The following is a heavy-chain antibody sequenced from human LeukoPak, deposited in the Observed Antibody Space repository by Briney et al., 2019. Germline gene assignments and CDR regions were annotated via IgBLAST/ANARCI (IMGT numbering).Heavy chain of an antibody. D-gene: IGHD4-17*01. CDR2: IHHTGRT. J-gene: IGHJ4*02. V-gene: IGHV4-59*01. CDR3: AKMTPRGDSVL. Sequence: SETLSLTCTVSGGSISTYYWNWIRQPAAKGLEWIGYIHHTGRTNYNPSLKSRLTISIDTSKNQFSLTLTSVTAADTAVYYCAKMTPRGDSVLWGQGSLVTVSS. CDR1: GGSISTYY.